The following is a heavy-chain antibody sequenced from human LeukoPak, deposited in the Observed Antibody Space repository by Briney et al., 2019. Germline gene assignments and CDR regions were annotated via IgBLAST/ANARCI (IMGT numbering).Heavy chain of an antibody. J-gene: IGHJ4*02. Sequence: QPGGSLRLSCAASGFTFSSYAMSCVRQAPGKGLEWGSVISGSGGSTYYADSVKGRFTISRDNSKNTLYLQVSSLRAEDTAVYYCAKDRDTEQPLLLSYFDYWGQGTLVTVSS. CDR3: AKDRDTEQPLLLSYFDY. CDR1: GFTFSSYA. D-gene: IGHD2/OR15-2a*01. CDR2: ISGSGGST. V-gene: IGHV3-23*01.